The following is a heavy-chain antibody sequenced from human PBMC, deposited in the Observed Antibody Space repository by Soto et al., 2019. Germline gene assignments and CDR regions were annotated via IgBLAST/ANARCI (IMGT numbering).Heavy chain of an antibody. CDR3: ARDRRSYYSDGSGLDF. CDR1: GGSICSVRSS. D-gene: IGHD3-22*01. CDR2: TYYTGTA. V-gene: IGHV4-30-2*01. Sequence: TLSLTCAVSGGSICSVRSSWPWFRQPPGTGLAWLWYTYYTGTAYYSPSLKSRVTISVDTSKIQFSLKLTSATAADTAVYYCARDRRSYYSDGSGLDFWGQGTLVTVSS. J-gene: IGHJ4*02.